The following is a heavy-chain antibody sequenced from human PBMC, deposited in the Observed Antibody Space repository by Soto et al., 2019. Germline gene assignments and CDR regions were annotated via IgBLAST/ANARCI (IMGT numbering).Heavy chain of an antibody. D-gene: IGHD1-26*01. V-gene: IGHV1-18*01. J-gene: IGHJ4*02. CDR2: ISAYNGNT. CDR3: ASHILVGATYLHDY. Sequence: ASVKVSCKASGYTFTSYGISWVRQAPGQGLEWMGWISAYNGNTNYAQKLQGRVTMTTDTSTSTAYMELRSLRSDDTAVYYCASHILVGATYLHDYWGQETLVTVSS. CDR1: GYTFTSYG.